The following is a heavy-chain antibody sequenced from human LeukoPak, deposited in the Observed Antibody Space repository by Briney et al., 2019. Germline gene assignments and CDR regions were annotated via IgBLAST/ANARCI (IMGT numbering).Heavy chain of an antibody. CDR2: SSGSGDSA. J-gene: IGHJ4*02. CDR3: AKRATAGGFDS. CDR1: GITFSSYS. D-gene: IGHD6-13*01. Sequence: GGSLRLSCAASGITFSSYSMNWVRQAPGKGLEWVSASSGSGDSADYADAVKGRFTISRDNSKSTLYLQMTSLRVDDTAVYYCAKRATAGGFDSWGQGTLVTVSS. V-gene: IGHV3-23*01.